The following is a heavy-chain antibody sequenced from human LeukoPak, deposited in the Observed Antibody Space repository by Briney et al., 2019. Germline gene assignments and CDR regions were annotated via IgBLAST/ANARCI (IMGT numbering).Heavy chain of an antibody. CDR2: INYSGST. CDR3: ARSVGYYYRNFDY. Sequence: PSETLSLTCAVYGGSFSGYYWSWIRQPPGKGLEWIGEINYSGSTNYNPSLKSRVTISADTSKNQFSLKLSSVTAADTAVYYCARSVGYYYRNFDYWGQGTLVTVSS. D-gene: IGHD3-22*01. V-gene: IGHV4-34*01. CDR1: GGSFSGYY. J-gene: IGHJ4*02.